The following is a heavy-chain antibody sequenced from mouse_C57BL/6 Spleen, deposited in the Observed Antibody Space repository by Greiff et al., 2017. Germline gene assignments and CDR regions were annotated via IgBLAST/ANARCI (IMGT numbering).Heavy chain of an antibody. Sequence: VQLQQSGAELVKPGASVKLSCTASGFNIKDYYMHWVKQRPEQGLEWIGRIAPEDGETKYAPKFQGKATIPADTSSNTAYLQLSSLTSEDTSVYYCASITTVVAPYFGCWGQGTTLTGSS. CDR3: ASITTVVAPYFGC. CDR2: IAPEDGET. D-gene: IGHD1-1*01. J-gene: IGHJ2*01. V-gene: IGHV14-2*01. CDR1: GFNIKDYY.